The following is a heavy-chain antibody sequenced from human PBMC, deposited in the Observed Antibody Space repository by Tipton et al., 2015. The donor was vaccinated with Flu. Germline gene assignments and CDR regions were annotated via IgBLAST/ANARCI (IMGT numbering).Heavy chain of an antibody. CDR2: ISGSGSST. J-gene: IGHJ6*04. CDR1: GFTFSSFA. V-gene: IGHV3-23*01. CDR3: ARAMDV. Sequence: SLRLSCAASGFTFSSFAMNWVRQSPGKGPEWVSGISGSGSSTFYADSVKGRFTISRDNSKNTLHLQMNSLRAEDTAVYYCARAMDVWAKGTTVTVSS.